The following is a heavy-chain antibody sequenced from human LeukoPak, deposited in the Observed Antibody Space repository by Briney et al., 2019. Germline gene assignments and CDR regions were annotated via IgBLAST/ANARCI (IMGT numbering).Heavy chain of an antibody. D-gene: IGHD6-6*01. CDR3: ARDSSSSVCLDY. V-gene: IGHV1-69*11. CDR1: GGTFSSYA. J-gene: IGHJ4*02. CDR2: IIPILGTA. Sequence: ASVKVSCKASGGTFSSYAISWVRQAPGQGLEWMGRIIPILGTANYAQKFQGRVTITADESTSTAYMELSSLRSEDTAVYYCARDSSSSVCLDYWGQGTLVTVSS.